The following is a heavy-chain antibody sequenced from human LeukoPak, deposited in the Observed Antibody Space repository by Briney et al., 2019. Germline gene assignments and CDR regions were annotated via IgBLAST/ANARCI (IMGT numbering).Heavy chain of an antibody. CDR2: IYYSGST. J-gene: IGHJ3*02. D-gene: IGHD3-22*01. CDR1: GGSISSSSYY. CDR3: ARDTTMKAFDI. V-gene: IGHV4-39*07. Sequence: PSETLSLTCTVPGGSISSSSYYWGWIRQPPGKGLEWIGSIYYSGSTYYNPSLKSRVTISVDTSKNQFSLKLSSVTAADTAVYYCARDTTMKAFDIWGQGTMVTVSS.